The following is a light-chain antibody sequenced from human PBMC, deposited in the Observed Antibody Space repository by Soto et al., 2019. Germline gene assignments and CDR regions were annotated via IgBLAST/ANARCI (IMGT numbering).Light chain of an antibody. V-gene: IGKV1-27*01. CDR2: AAS. Sequence: DIQMTQSPSSLSASVGDRVTMTCRASQGITNFLAWYQQRPGKAPKLLIFAASTLQSGIPSRFSGSGSGTQFTLTISSLQPEHVATYYCQKYNSAPHTFGGGTKVEIK. CDR3: QKYNSAPHT. J-gene: IGKJ4*01. CDR1: QGITNF.